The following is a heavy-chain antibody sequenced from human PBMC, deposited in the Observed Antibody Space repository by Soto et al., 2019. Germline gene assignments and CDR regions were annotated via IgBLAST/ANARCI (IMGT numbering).Heavy chain of an antibody. J-gene: IGHJ3*02. D-gene: IGHD3-9*01. CDR1: GFSLSTSGVG. CDR2: IYWDDDK. Sequence: QITLKESGPPLVNPTQTLTLTCTFSGFSLSTSGVGVGWIRQPPGKALEWVTLIYWDDDKRYSPSLKSRITITKDTSKSQVVLTMSNMDPVDTGTYYCARHIPSGYNDAFDIWGQGTMVTVSS. CDR3: ARHIPSGYNDAFDI. V-gene: IGHV2-5*02.